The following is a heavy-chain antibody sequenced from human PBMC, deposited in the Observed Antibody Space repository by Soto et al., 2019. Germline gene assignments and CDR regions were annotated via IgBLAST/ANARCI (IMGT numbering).Heavy chain of an antibody. Sequence: GGSLRLSCAASGFTFSSYWMSWVRQAPGKGLEWVANIKQDGSEKYYVDSVKGRFTISRDNAKNSLYLQMNSLRAEDTAVYYCASEPYDFWSGYLYWGQGTLVTVSS. D-gene: IGHD3-3*01. CDR2: IKQDGSEK. CDR1: GFTFSSYW. CDR3: ASEPYDFWSGYLY. J-gene: IGHJ4*02. V-gene: IGHV3-7*05.